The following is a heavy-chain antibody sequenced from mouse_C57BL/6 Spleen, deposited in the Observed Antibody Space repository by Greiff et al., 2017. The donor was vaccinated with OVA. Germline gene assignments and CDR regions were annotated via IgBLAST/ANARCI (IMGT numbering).Heavy chain of an antibody. CDR2: IDPSASET. V-gene: IGHV1-52*01. Sequence: QVQLQQPGAELVRPGSSVKLSCKASGYTFTSYWMHWVKQRPIQGLEWIGNIDPSASETHYNQKFKDKATLTVDKSSSQAYMQLSSLTSEESAVCYSARSYDGYYEGAWFAYWGQGTLVTVSA. CDR1: GYTFTSYW. D-gene: IGHD2-3*01. J-gene: IGHJ3*01. CDR3: ARSYDGYYEGAWFAY.